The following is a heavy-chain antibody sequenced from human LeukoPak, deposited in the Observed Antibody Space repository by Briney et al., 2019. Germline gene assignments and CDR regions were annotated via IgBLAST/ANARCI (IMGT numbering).Heavy chain of an antibody. V-gene: IGHV1-2*02. Sequence: GASVKVSCKASGYIFTGHYMHWVRQAPGQGLEWMGWINPNSGGTNYAQKFQGRVTMTRDTSISTAYMELSRLRSDDTAVYYCARDKSQLRSWFDPWGQGTLVTVSS. D-gene: IGHD2-2*01. CDR2: INPNSGGT. J-gene: IGHJ5*02. CDR3: ARDKSQLRSWFDP. CDR1: GYIFTGHY.